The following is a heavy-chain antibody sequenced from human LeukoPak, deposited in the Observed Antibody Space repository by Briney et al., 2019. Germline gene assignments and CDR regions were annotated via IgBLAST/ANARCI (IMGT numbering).Heavy chain of an antibody. J-gene: IGHJ4*02. Sequence: PGGSLKLSCAASGFTFSGSAMHWVRQASGKGLEWVGRIRSKANSYATAYAASVKGRFTISRDDSKNTAYLQMNSLKTEDTAVYYCNTYYYDSSGYPPFDYWGQGTLVTVSS. D-gene: IGHD3-22*01. V-gene: IGHV3-73*01. CDR3: NTYYYDSSGYPPFDY. CDR1: GFTFSGSA. CDR2: IRSKANSYAT.